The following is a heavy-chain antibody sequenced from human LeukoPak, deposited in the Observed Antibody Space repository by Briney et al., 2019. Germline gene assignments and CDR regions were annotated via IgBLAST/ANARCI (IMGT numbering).Heavy chain of an antibody. CDR2: ISYDGSSK. CDR3: ATPYYFDSSGLDAFDV. D-gene: IGHD3-22*01. J-gene: IGHJ3*01. CDR1: GFTFSGYA. Sequence: GGSLRLSCAASGFTFSGYAMHWVRQAPGMRLEWVAFISYDGSSKHSADSVKGRFTISRDNSKNTLYLQLNSLRAEDTGVYYCATPYYFDSSGLDAFDVWGQGTLVTVSS. V-gene: IGHV3-30*03.